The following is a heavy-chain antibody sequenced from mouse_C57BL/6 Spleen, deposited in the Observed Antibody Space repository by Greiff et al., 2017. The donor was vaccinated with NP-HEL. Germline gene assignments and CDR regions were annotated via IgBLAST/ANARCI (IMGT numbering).Heavy chain of an antibody. J-gene: IGHJ3*01. CDR1: GFTFSSYT. CDR2: ISGGGGNT. D-gene: IGHD2-3*01. Sequence: EVKVVESGGGLVKPGGSLKLSCAASGFTFSSYTMSWVRQTPEKRLEWVATISGGGGNTYYPDSVKGRFTISRDNAKNTLYLQMSSLRSEDTALYYCARLGPRDGYYGWFAYWGQGTLVTVSA. V-gene: IGHV5-9*01. CDR3: ARLGPRDGYYGWFAY.